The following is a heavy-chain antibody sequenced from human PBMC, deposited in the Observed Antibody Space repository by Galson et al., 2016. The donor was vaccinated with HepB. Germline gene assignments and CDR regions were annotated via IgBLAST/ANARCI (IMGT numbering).Heavy chain of an antibody. CDR1: GLTFSRYV. Sequence: SLRLSCAASGLTFSRYVMRWVRQAPGKGLEWVSSITGGGGSTYYADSVEGRFTISRDNSRNTLYLQMDSLRAEDTAVYYCTRAPLGENDGYFATPDWYFDLWGRGTLVTVSS. V-gene: IGHV3-23*01. CDR3: TRAPLGENDGYFATPDWYFDL. D-gene: IGHD3-22*01. J-gene: IGHJ2*01. CDR2: ITGGGGST.